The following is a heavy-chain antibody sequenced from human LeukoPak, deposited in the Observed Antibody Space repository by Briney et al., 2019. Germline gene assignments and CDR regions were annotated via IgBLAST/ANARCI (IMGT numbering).Heavy chain of an antibody. V-gene: IGHV3-74*01. CDR2: INGAGSSI. Sequence: PGGSLRLSCAASGFTFSSYWMHGVRQTPGKGLVWVSRINGAGSSISYADSVKGRVTISRDNAKNTLYLQMNNLRAEDTAVYYCARGGDYKNDYWGQGTLVTVSS. D-gene: IGHD4-17*01. J-gene: IGHJ4*02. CDR1: GFTFSSYW. CDR3: ARGGDYKNDY.